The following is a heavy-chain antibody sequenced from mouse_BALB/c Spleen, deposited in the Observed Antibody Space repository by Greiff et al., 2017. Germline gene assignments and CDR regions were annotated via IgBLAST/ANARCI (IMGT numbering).Heavy chain of an antibody. Sequence: QVQLQQSGPGLVQPSQSLSITCTVSGFSLTSYGVHWVRQSPGKGLEWLGVIWSGGSTDYNAAFISRLSISKDNSKSQVFLKMNSLQTDDTAMYYCARGGYYDYDGFAYWGQGTLVTVSA. V-gene: IGHV2-4-1*01. D-gene: IGHD2-4*01. CDR1: GFSLTSYG. J-gene: IGHJ3*01. CDR3: ARGGYYDYDGFAY. CDR2: IWSGGST.